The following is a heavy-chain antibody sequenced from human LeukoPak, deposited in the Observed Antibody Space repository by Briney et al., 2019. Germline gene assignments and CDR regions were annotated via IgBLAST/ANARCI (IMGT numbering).Heavy chain of an antibody. CDR3: AKDDLYGPGSSWPDY. J-gene: IGHJ4*02. CDR1: GFTFSSYS. CDR2: ISVSGGST. Sequence: GGSLCLSCAASGFTFSSYSMSWVRQAPGKGLEWVSAISVSGGSTYYADSVKGRFTISRDNSKNTLYLQMNSLRAEDTAVYYCAKDDLYGPGSSWPDYWGQGTLVTVSS. V-gene: IGHV3-23*01. D-gene: IGHD6-13*01.